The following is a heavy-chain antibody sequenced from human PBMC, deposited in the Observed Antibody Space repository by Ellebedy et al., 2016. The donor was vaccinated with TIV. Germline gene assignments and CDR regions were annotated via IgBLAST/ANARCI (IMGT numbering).Heavy chain of an antibody. CDR2: IVVGSGNT. CDR1: GFTFTSSA. J-gene: IGHJ4*02. CDR3: AAGTFWSGYSFDY. V-gene: IGHV1-58*01. D-gene: IGHD3-3*01. Sequence: SVKVSXXASGFTFTSSAVQWVRQARGQRLEWIGWIVVGSGNTNYAQKFQERVTITRDMSTSTAYMELSSLRSEDTAVYYCAAGTFWSGYSFDYWGQGTLVTVSS.